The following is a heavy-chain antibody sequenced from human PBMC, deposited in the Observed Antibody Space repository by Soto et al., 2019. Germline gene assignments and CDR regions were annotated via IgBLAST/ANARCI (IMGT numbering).Heavy chain of an antibody. CDR2: MNPNSGNT. CDR1: GYTFTSYD. Sequence: QVQLVQSGAEVKKPGASVKVSCKASGYTFTSYDINWVRQATGQGLEWMGWMNPNSGNTGYAQKFQGRVTMTRNTPKSNPYLELHSLRSADTALYYCAREGGSSSCPEAPDYYYGMDVWGQGTTVTVYS. J-gene: IGHJ6*02. CDR3: AREGGSSSCPEAPDYYYGMDV. V-gene: IGHV1-8*01. D-gene: IGHD6-13*01.